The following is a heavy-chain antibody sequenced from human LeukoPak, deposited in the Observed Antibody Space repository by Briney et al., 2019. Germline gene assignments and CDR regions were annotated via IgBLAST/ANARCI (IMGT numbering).Heavy chain of an antibody. V-gene: IGHV4-59*08. D-gene: IGHD6-13*01. CDR3: ARHVGSRTWAAGP. CDR1: GGSISSYY. CDR2: IYYSGST. Sequence: PSETLSLTCTVSGGSISSYYWSWIRQPPGKGLEWIGYIYYSGSTNYNPSLKSRVTISVDTSKNQFSLKLSSVTAADTAVYYCARHVGSRTWAAGPWGQGTLVTVSS. J-gene: IGHJ5*02.